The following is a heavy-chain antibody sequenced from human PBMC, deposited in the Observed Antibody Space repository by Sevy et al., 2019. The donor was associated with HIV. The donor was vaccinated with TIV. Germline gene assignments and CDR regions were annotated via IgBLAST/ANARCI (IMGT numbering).Heavy chain of an antibody. CDR1: GYTFSDFY. CDR2: INPKDGGT. V-gene: IGHV1-2*02. Sequence: ASVKVSCKASGYTFSDFYIHWVRQAPGQGLEWMVGINPKDGGTKFPQNFRGRVTVTRDTSISTVYLEVTRLTSDDTAMYYCARDGLHWRQFDYWGPGSLVTVSS. J-gene: IGHJ4*02. CDR3: ARDGLHWRQFDY. D-gene: IGHD1-1*01.